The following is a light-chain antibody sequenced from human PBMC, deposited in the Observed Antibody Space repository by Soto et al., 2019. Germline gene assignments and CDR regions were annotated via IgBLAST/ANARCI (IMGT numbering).Light chain of an antibody. CDR3: ETWDDSLTGVV. V-gene: IGLV1-44*01. J-gene: IGLJ3*02. Sequence: QSVLTQPPSASGTPGQRVTISCSGSSSNIGSNIVNWYQQLPGTAPKLLIYSRNQRPSGVPDRFSASKSGTSASLAISGLQSEDEADYYCETWDDSLTGVVFGGGIKVTVL. CDR1: SSNIGSNI. CDR2: SRN.